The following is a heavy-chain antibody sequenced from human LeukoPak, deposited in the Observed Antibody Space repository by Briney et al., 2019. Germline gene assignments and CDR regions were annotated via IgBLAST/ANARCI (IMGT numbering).Heavy chain of an antibody. Sequence: KASETLSLTCAVYGGSFSGYYWSWIRQPPGKGLEWIGEINHSGSTNYNLSLKSRVTISVDTSKNQFSLKLSSVTAADTAVYYCARGQLLRYFDWLRYGMDVRGKGTTVTVSS. CDR1: GGSFSGYY. V-gene: IGHV4-34*01. D-gene: IGHD3-9*01. J-gene: IGHJ6*04. CDR3: ARGQLLRYFDWLRYGMDV. CDR2: INHSGST.